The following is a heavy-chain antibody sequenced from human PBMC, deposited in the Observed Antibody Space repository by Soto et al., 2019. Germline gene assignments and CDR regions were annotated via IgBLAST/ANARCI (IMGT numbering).Heavy chain of an antibody. J-gene: IGHJ4*02. Sequence: ASVKVSCKASGYTFTSYGISWVRQAPGQGLEWMGWISAYNGNTNYAQKLQGRVTMTTDTSTSTAYMELRSLRSDDTAVYYCARVSSVAGFFYCFDYWGQGTLVTVSS. D-gene: IGHD6-19*01. CDR2: ISAYNGNT. CDR1: GYTFTSYG. CDR3: ARVSSVAGFFYCFDY. V-gene: IGHV1-18*04.